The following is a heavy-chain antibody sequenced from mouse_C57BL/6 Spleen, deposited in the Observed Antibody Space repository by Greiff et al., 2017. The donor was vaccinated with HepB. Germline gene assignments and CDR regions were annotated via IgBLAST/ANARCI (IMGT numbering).Heavy chain of an antibody. J-gene: IGHJ4*01. CDR1: GFNIKDDY. D-gene: IGHD2-5*01. Sequence: VQLQQSGAELVRPGASVKVSCTASGFNIKDDYMHWVKQRPEQGLEWIGWIDPENGDTEYASKFQGKATITADTSSNTAYLQLSSLTSEDTAVYYCTTSSNAAMDYWGQGTSVTVSS. CDR3: TTSSNAAMDY. CDR2: IDPENGDT. V-gene: IGHV14-4*01.